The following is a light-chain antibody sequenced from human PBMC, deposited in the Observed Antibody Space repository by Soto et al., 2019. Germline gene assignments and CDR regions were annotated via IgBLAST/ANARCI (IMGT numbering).Light chain of an antibody. CDR3: QSSDSSLSGYV. J-gene: IGLJ1*01. V-gene: IGLV1-40*01. Sequence: QSVLTQPPSVSGAPGQRVTISCTGSSSNIGAGYDVHWYQQLPGTAPKLLIYGNSNRPSGVPDRFSGSKSGTSASLAITGLQAEDAADYYCQSSDSSLSGYVFGTGTKLTV. CDR2: GNS. CDR1: SSNIGAGYD.